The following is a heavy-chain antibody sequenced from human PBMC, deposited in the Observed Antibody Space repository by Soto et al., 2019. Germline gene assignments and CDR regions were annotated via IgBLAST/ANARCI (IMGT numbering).Heavy chain of an antibody. J-gene: IGHJ6*02. CDR2: IYYSGST. D-gene: IGHD6-19*01. V-gene: IGHV4-59*01. CDR3: ARDYQYSSGWYYYYYGMDV. Sequence: AETLFLTCTVSGGSISSYYWSWIRQPPGKGLEWIGYIYYSGSTNYNPSLKSRVTISVDTSKNQFSLKLSSVTAADTAVYYCARDYQYSSGWYYYYYGMDVWGQGTTVTVSS. CDR1: GGSISSYY.